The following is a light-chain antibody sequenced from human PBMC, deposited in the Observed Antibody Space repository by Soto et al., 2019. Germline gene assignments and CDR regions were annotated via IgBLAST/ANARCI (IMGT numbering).Light chain of an antibody. CDR3: CSYAGSNTLI. CDR1: SSDVGIFNY. V-gene: IGLV2-8*01. Sequence: QSVLTQPPSASGSPGQSVTISCTGTSSDVGIFNYVSWYQQHPDQAPKLLIFEDNKRPSGVPDRFSASKSGNTASLTVSGLQAEDEADYYCCSYAGSNTLIFGGGTKLTVL. J-gene: IGLJ2*01. CDR2: EDN.